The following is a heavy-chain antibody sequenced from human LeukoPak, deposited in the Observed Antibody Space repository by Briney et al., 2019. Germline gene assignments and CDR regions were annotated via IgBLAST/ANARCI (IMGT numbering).Heavy chain of an antibody. CDR1: DYSISSGHY. J-gene: IGHJ4*02. CDR3: ARDYSSSGYYFDY. Sequence: SETLSLTCSVSDYSISSGHYWGWIRQPPGKGLEWIGSIYHSGSTYYNPSLKSRVTISVDTSKIQFSLRLSSVTAADTAVYYCARDYSSSGYYFDYWGQGTLVTVSS. V-gene: IGHV4-38-2*02. D-gene: IGHD6-13*01. CDR2: IYHSGST.